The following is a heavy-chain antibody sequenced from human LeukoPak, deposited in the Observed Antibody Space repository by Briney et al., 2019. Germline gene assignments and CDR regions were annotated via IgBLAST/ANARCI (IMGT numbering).Heavy chain of an antibody. CDR2: ISGDGGST. Sequence: GGSLRLSCAASGLSFSSYAMHWVRQAPGKGLEWVSLISGDGGSTYYADSVKGRFTISRDNSKNSLYLQMNSLRTEDTALYYCAKAWASTKWLHNCWGQGTLVTVSS. D-gene: IGHD3-22*01. CDR1: GLSFSSYA. V-gene: IGHV3-43*02. CDR3: AKAWASTKWLHNC. J-gene: IGHJ4*02.